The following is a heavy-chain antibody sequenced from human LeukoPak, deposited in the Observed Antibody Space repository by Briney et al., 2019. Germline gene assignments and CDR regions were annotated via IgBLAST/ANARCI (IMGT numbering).Heavy chain of an antibody. D-gene: IGHD1-7*01. J-gene: IGHJ6*03. CDR2: INPKSGGT. Sequence: GASVKVSFKASGYTFSGHYMHWVRQAPGQGLEWMGWINPKSGGTYYAQKFQARVTMTRDTSISTAYMELSRLRSDDTAVYYCARDQLDHWNYSNYYHMDVWGKGTAVTVSS. CDR1: GYTFSGHY. CDR3: ARDQLDHWNYSNYYHMDV. V-gene: IGHV1-2*02.